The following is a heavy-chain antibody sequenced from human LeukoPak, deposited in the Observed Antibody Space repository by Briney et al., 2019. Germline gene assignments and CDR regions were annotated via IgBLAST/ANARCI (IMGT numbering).Heavy chain of an antibody. CDR3: VKDTQTFFYGSGSYFSGFDS. CDR2: TRNDGSHK. V-gene: IGHV3-30*02. Sequence: GGSLRLSCAASGFTFSNYGMHWVRQAPGKGLEWVAFTRNDGSHKCYADSVKGRFTISRDNSKNTLYLQMNNLRAEDTAVYYCVKDTQTFFYGSGSYFSGFDSWGQGTLVTVSP. D-gene: IGHD3-10*01. J-gene: IGHJ4*02. CDR1: GFTFSNYG.